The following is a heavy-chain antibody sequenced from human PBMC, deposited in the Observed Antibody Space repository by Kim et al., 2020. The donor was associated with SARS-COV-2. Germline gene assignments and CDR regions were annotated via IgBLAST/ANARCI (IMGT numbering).Heavy chain of an antibody. CDR1: GFTFSSYG. V-gene: IGHV3-30*18. CDR2: ISYDGSNK. Sequence: GGSLRLSCAASGFTFSSYGMHWVRQAPGKGLEWVAVISYDGSNKYYADSVKGRFTISRDNSKNTLYLQMNSLRAEDTAVYYCAKSWGNIVATIADWGQGTLVSVSS. CDR3: AKSWGNIVATIAD. J-gene: IGHJ4*02. D-gene: IGHD5-12*01.